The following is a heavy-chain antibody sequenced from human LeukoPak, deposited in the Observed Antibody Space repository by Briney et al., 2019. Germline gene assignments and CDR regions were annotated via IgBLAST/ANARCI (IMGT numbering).Heavy chain of an antibody. V-gene: IGHV1-2*06. D-gene: IGHD3-3*01. Sequence: ASVKVSCKASGYTFTGYYMHWVRQAPGQGLEWMGRINPNSGGTNYAQKFQGRVTMTRDTSISTAYMELSRLRSDDTAVYYCARVSRQFLNWLSPDYWGQGTLVTVSS. CDR1: GYTFTGYY. J-gene: IGHJ4*02. CDR3: ARVSRQFLNWLSPDY. CDR2: INPNSGGT.